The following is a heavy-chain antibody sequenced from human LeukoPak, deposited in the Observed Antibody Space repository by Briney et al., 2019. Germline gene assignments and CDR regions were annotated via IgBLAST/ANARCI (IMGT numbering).Heavy chain of an antibody. CDR1: GFTFSNHG. Sequence: PGGSLRLSCAASGFTFSNHGMSWVRQASGKGLEWVSAVSDSGSDTYYADSVKGRFTVSRDNSKNTLYLQMSSLRAEDTAVYYCAKRVPYSSSSVYFDNWGQGTLVTVSS. CDR3: AKRVPYSSSSVYFDN. D-gene: IGHD6-6*01. CDR2: VSDSGSDT. J-gene: IGHJ4*02. V-gene: IGHV3-23*01.